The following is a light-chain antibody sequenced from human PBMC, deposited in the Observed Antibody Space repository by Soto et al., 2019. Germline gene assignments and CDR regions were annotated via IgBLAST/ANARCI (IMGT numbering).Light chain of an antibody. V-gene: IGLV1-44*01. CDR1: RSNVGSNT. CDR2: SDI. J-gene: IGLJ3*02. CDR3: ASWDDSLNGWV. Sequence: QSVLTQPPSTSGTPGQRVTMSCSGSRSNVGSNTVNWYQQLPGRAPQLLVYSDIQRPSGVPDRFSGSKSGTSASLAISGLQSEYEADYYCASWDDSLNGWVFGGGTKLTVL.